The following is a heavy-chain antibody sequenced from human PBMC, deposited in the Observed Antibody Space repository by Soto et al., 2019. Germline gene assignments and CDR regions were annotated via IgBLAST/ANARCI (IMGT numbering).Heavy chain of an antibody. D-gene: IGHD5-12*01. V-gene: IGHV4-39*01. CDR3: ARRRDGYNYFDY. CDR2: IYYTGST. CDR1: GGSISSNNYY. J-gene: IGHJ4*02. Sequence: SETLSLTCTVSGGSISSNNYYWGWIRQPPGKGLEWIGSIYYTGSTSYNPPLKSRVTISVDTSKNQFSLKLSSVTAADTAVYYCARRRDGYNYFDYWGQGTLVTVSS.